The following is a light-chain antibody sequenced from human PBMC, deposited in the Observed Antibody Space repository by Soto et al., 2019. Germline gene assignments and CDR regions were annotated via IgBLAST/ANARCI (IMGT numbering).Light chain of an antibody. Sequence: AIQLTQSPSSLSASVGDRVTITCRASQGISSALAWYQQKPGKAPKLLIYDASNVESGVPSMFSDSGSGTDFPLSISSLQPEDFATYCCQQFNSYPRTFGGVSKVEIK. CDR2: DAS. CDR3: QQFNSYPRT. V-gene: IGKV1-13*02. CDR1: QGISSA. J-gene: IGKJ4*01.